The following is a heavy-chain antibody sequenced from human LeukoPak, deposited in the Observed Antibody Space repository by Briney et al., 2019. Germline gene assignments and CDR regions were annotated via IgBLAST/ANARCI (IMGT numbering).Heavy chain of an antibody. V-gene: IGHV1-69*04. J-gene: IGHJ4*02. D-gene: IGHD6-6*01. CDR1: GGTFSSYA. CDR2: IIPILGIA. CDR3: ACNIVARWDFDY. Sequence: AASVKVSCKAPGGTFSSYAISWVRQAPGQGLEWMGRIIPILGIANYAQKFQGRVTITADKSTSTAYMELSSLRSEDTAVYYCACNIVARWDFDYWVQATLVTDCS.